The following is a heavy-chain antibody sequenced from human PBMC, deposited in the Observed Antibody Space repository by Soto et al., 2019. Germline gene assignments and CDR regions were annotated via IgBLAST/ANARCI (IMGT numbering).Heavy chain of an antibody. Sequence: SETLSLTCTVSGGSISSSSYYWSWIRQPPGKGLEWIGYIYYSGSTYYNPSLKSRVTISVDTSKNQFSLKLSSVTAADTAVYYCARGNVVTHIDYWGQGTLVTVSS. D-gene: IGHD2-21*02. J-gene: IGHJ4*02. CDR2: IYYSGST. V-gene: IGHV4-30-4*01. CDR3: ARGNVVTHIDY. CDR1: GGSISSSSYY.